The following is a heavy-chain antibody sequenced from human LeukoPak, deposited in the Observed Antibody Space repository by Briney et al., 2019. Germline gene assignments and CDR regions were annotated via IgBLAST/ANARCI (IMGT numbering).Heavy chain of an antibody. CDR2: IWYDGSNK. D-gene: IGHD6-13*01. V-gene: IGHV3-33*08. CDR1: GFTFSSYA. CDR3: ARVAGIAAYYFDY. J-gene: IGHJ4*02. Sequence: TGGSLRLSCAASGFTFSSYAMSWVRQAPGKGLEWVAVIWYDGSNKYYADSVKGRFTISRDNSKNTLYLQMNSLRAEDTAVYYCARVAGIAAYYFDYWGQGTLVTVSS.